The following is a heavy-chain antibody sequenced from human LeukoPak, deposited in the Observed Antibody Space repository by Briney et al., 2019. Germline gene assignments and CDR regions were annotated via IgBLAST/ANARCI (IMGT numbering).Heavy chain of an antibody. J-gene: IGHJ5*02. CDR1: GFTFSSYA. V-gene: IGHV3-23*01. D-gene: IGHD5-18*01. CDR2: ISGSGGST. Sequence: PGGSLRLSCAASGFTFSSYAMSWVRQAPGKGLEWVSAISGSGGSTYYADSVKGRFTISRDNSKNTLYLQMNSLRAEDTAVYYCAKCEFWGYRSRKTGFDPWGQGTLVTVSS. CDR3: AKCEFWGYRSRKTGFDP.